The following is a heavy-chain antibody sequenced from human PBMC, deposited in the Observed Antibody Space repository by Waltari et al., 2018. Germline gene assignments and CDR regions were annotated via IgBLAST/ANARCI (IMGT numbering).Heavy chain of an antibody. D-gene: IGHD4-17*01. J-gene: IGHJ4*02. CDR3: TRPDYGDPNGGAPRTDY. V-gene: IGHV3-73*02. CDR1: GFTFRGSA. CDR2: IRSKANSYAT. Sequence: EVQLVESGGGLVQPGGSLKLSCAASGFTFRGSAMPGVRKASGKGLEWVGRIRSKANSYATAYAASVKGRFTISRDDSKNTAYLQMNSLKTEDTAVYYCTRPDYGDPNGGAPRTDYWGQGTLVTVSS.